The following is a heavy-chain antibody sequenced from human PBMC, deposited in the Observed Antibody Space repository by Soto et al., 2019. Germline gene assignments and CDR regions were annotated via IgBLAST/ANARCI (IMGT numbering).Heavy chain of an antibody. Sequence: EVQLWESGGGLVQPGGSLRLSCAASGFTFSSYAMRWVRQAPVKGLEWVSAISGSGDSTYYADSVKGRFTISRDNSKNTLYLQMNSLRAEDTAVYYCARRGSGSYYDYWGQGSLVTVSS. D-gene: IGHD1-26*01. J-gene: IGHJ4*02. CDR3: ARRGSGSYYDY. V-gene: IGHV3-23*01. CDR1: GFTFSSYA. CDR2: ISGSGDST.